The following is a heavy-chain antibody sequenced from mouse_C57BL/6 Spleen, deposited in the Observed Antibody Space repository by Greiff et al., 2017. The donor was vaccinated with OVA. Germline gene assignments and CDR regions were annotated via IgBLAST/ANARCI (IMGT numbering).Heavy chain of an antibody. Sequence: EVKLVESGEGLVKPGGSLKLSCAASGFTFSSYAMSWVRQTPEKRLEWVAYISSRGDYIYYADTVKGRFTISRDNARNTLYLQMSSLKADDTAMYYCTREGHIYYDYDAWFAYWGQGTLVTVSA. CDR2: ISSRGDYI. V-gene: IGHV5-9-1*02. CDR1: GFTFSSYA. CDR3: TREGHIYYDYDAWFAY. D-gene: IGHD2-4*01. J-gene: IGHJ3*01.